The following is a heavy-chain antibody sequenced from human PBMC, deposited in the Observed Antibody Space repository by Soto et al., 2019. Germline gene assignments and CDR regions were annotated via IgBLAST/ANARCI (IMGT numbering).Heavy chain of an antibody. D-gene: IGHD3-10*01. CDR2: IWYDGSNK. Sequence: QVQLVEFGEGVVQPGRSLRLSCAASGFTFSSYGMHWVRQAPGKGLEWVAVIWYDGSNKYYADSVKGRFTISRDNSKNTLYLQMNSLRAEDTAVYYCARGHYYGSGSRDAFDIWGQGTMVTVSS. CDR3: ARGHYYGSGSRDAFDI. V-gene: IGHV3-33*01. J-gene: IGHJ3*02. CDR1: GFTFSSYG.